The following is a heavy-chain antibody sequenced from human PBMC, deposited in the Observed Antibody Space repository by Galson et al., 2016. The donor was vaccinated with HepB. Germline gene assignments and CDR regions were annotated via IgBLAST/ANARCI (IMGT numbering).Heavy chain of an antibody. J-gene: IGHJ5*02. Sequence: SLRLSCATSGITFSTYAMNWVRQAPGKGLEWVSGISDSGGRTYYADSVKGRFTISRDNSKTTQYLQMNSLRAEDTAVYYCANELGHWFDPWGQGTLVTVSS. CDR1: GITFSTYA. V-gene: IGHV3-23*01. CDR3: ANELGHWFDP. CDR2: ISDSGGRT.